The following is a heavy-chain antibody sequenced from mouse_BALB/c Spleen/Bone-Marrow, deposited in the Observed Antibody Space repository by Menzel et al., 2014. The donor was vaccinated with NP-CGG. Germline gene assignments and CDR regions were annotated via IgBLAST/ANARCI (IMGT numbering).Heavy chain of an antibody. J-gene: IGHJ2*01. CDR3: VRGNYGNYVDYFDF. Sequence: EVKLVESGGGLVQPGGSLKLSCAASGFTFSNYGMSWVRQTPDKRLELVATINGNGGSTYYPDSVKGRFTISRDTAKNTLYMKRSSMKSEETAMYYCVRGNYGNYVDYFDFWGQGTTLTVSS. CDR1: GFTFSNYG. CDR2: INGNGGST. D-gene: IGHD2-1*01. V-gene: IGHV5-6-3*01.